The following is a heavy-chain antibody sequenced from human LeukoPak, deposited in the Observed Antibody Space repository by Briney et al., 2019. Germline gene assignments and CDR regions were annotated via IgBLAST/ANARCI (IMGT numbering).Heavy chain of an antibody. CDR3: ARVNYYDSSGYYSSNAFDI. Sequence: APVKVSCKASGYTFTSYGISWVRQAPGQGLEWMGWISAYNGNTNYAQKLQGRVTMTTDTSTSTAYMELRSLRSDDTAVYYCARVNYYDSSGYYSSNAFDIWGQGTMVTVSS. D-gene: IGHD3-22*01. V-gene: IGHV1-18*01. J-gene: IGHJ3*02. CDR2: ISAYNGNT. CDR1: GYTFTSYG.